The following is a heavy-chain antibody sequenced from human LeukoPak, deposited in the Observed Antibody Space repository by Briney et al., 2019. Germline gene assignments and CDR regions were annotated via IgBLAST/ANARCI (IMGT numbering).Heavy chain of an antibody. CDR3: ARGIVVLPAAPDY. Sequence: PGGSLRLSCAASGFTFSSYSMNWVRQAPGKGLEWVSSISSSSSYIYYADSVKGRFTISRDNAKNSLYLQMNSLRAEDTAVYYCARGIVVLPAAPDYWGQGTLVTVSS. V-gene: IGHV3-21*01. CDR2: ISSSSSYI. CDR1: GFTFSSYS. D-gene: IGHD2-2*01. J-gene: IGHJ4*02.